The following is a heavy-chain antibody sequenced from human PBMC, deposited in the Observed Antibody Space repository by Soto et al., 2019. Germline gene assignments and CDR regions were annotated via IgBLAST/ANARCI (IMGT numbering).Heavy chain of an antibody. V-gene: IGHV4-31*03. D-gene: IGHD2-15*01. CDR2: IYYSGST. CDR3: ARENVASRARSVRGCSGGSCYLGGQYWFDP. Sequence: PSETLLLTCPVSGGSISSGGYYWSWIRQHPGKGLEWIGYIYYSGSTYYNPSLKSRVTISVDTSKNQFSLKLSSVTAADTAVYYCARENVASRARSVRGCSGGSCYLGGQYWFDPWGQGTLVTVSS. J-gene: IGHJ5*02. CDR1: GGSISSGGYY.